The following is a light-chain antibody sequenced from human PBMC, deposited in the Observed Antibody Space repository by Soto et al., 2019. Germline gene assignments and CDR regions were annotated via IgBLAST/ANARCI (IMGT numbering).Light chain of an antibody. Sequence: EVVLTQSPGTLSLSPGERATVSCRASQTISRSYLAWYQKKPGQAPRLLIYGASTRATGIPDRFTGSGSGTDFTLTIARLEPEDFAVYYCQQYGGPVPWTFGQGTKVEV. CDR2: GAS. J-gene: IGKJ1*01. CDR1: QTISRSY. CDR3: QQYGGPVPWT. V-gene: IGKV3-20*01.